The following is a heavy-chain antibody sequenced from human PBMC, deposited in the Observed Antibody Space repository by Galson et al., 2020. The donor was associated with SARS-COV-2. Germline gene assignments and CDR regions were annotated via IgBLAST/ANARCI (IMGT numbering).Heavy chain of an antibody. Sequence: SETLSLTCTVSGGSISRYYWSWIRQPPGKGLEWIGYIYDTGNTGSTNYNPSHKSRVTILVDTSKNQFSLKLKSVTAADTAVYYCAGQLETTVTTFDSWGQGTLVTVSS. V-gene: IGHV4-59*08. CDR3: AGQLETTVTTFDS. CDR2: IYDTGNTGST. D-gene: IGHD4-17*01. CDR1: GGSISRYY. J-gene: IGHJ4*02.